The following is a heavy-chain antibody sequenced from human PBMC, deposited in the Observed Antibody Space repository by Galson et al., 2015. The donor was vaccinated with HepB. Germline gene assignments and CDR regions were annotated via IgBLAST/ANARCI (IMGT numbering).Heavy chain of an antibody. D-gene: IGHD6-19*01. CDR3: ARDPYSSGGLGVHQYYYYGMDV. Sequence: SLRLSCAASGFTFSRYAIHWVRQAPGKGLEWVAIISYDGNNKYYADSVKGRFSISRDNSKNTLYLQINSLRRDDTAVYYCARDPYSSGGLGVHQYYYYGMDVWGQGTTVIVSS. V-gene: IGHV3-30-3*01. J-gene: IGHJ6*02. CDR2: ISYDGNNK. CDR1: GFTFSRYA.